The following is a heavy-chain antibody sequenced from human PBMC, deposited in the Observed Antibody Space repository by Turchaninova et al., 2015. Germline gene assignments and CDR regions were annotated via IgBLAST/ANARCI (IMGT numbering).Heavy chain of an antibody. Sequence: EVQLVESGGCLVQPGGSLRLSCVASGFNFSSYEMNWVRQAPGKGLEWVSYIYTTGTTIHYADSVKGRFTISRDNAKNSLYLQMNSLRVEDTAVYYCAREFGRGWFDPWGQGTLVIVSS. CDR1: GFNFSSYE. V-gene: IGHV3-48*03. CDR3: AREFGRGWFDP. D-gene: IGHD2-15*01. CDR2: IYTTGTTI. J-gene: IGHJ5*02.